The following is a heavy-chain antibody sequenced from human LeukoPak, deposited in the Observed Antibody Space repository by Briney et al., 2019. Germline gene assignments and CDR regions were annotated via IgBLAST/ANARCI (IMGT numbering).Heavy chain of an antibody. CDR3: AGRGSGSYFDY. Sequence: PGGSLRLSCAASAFTFNNYGMHWVRQAPGKGLEWVAFIQFDGNDKFYADSVKGRFTISRDNSKNTLYLQMNSLRAEDTAVYYCAGRGSGSYFDYWGQGTLVTVSS. V-gene: IGHV3-30*02. CDR2: IQFDGNDK. J-gene: IGHJ4*02. CDR1: AFTFNNYG. D-gene: IGHD3-10*01.